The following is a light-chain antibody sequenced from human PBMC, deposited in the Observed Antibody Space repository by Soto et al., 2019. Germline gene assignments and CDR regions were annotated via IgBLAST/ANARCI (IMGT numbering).Light chain of an antibody. V-gene: IGKV3-11*01. J-gene: IGKJ4*01. CDR1: QSVSNY. Sequence: DIVLTQSPGTLSLSPGDRATLSCRASQSVSNYVAWYQQRPGQAPRLLIYDASNRATGIPVRFSGSGSGTDFTLTISSLEPEDFAVYYCQQRSHGLTFGGGTKV. CDR2: DAS. CDR3: QQRSHGLT.